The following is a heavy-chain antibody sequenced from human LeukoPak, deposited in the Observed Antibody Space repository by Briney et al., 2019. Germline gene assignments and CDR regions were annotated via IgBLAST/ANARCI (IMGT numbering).Heavy chain of an antibody. D-gene: IGHD6-19*01. CDR1: GDSISTYY. Sequence: PSETLSLTCTVSGDSISTYYWSWIRQPPGKGLEWIGYIYYSGTTNYNPSLKSRVTISVDRSKNQFSLNLSSVTAADTAVYYCARGGYGWYDDWGQGTLVTISS. J-gene: IGHJ4*02. V-gene: IGHV4-59*12. CDR2: IYYSGTT. CDR3: ARGGYGWYDD.